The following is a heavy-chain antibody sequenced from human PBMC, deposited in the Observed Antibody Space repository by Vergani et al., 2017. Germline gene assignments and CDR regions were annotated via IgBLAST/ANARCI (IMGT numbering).Heavy chain of an antibody. CDR1: GFTLSSYW. Sequence: EVQLVESGGGLVQPGGSLRLSCAVSGFTLSSYWMSWVRQAPGKGLEWVANIKQDGSEKYYGDSVKGRFTISRDNAKNSLYLQMNSLRAEDTAVYYCARSQWYYDILTGYYRGGYFDYWGQGTLVTVSS. V-gene: IGHV3-7*01. J-gene: IGHJ4*02. D-gene: IGHD3-9*01. CDR2: IKQDGSEK. CDR3: ARSQWYYDILTGYYRGGYFDY.